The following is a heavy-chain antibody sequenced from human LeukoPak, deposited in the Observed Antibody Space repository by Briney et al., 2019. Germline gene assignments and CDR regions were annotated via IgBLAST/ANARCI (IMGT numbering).Heavy chain of an antibody. CDR1: GYTFTSYY. D-gene: IGHD5-12*01. V-gene: IGHV1-46*03. Sequence: VASVKVSCKASGYTFTSYYMHWVRQAPGQGLEWMGIISPSGGSTNYAQKFQGRVTMTRDTSTSTVYMELSSLRSEDTAVYYCTRSSGYDDGDYWGQGTLVTVSS. CDR2: ISPSGGST. CDR3: TRSSGYDDGDY. J-gene: IGHJ4*02.